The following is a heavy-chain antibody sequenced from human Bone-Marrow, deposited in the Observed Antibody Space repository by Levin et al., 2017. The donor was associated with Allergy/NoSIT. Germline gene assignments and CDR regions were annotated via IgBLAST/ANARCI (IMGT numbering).Heavy chain of an antibody. CDR3: ATHWSSETGNYNFDS. D-gene: IGHD1-14*01. Sequence: PSETLSLTCGVSGYSVTSGRWWSWVRQPPGKGLQWIGEVSHSGTTYYDPSLKGRVTISVDKSKNQFSLNLISVTAADTAMYYCATHWSSETGNYNFDSWGQGIQVTITS. V-gene: IGHV4-4*02. J-gene: IGHJ4*02. CDR1: GYSVTSGRW. CDR2: VSHSGTT.